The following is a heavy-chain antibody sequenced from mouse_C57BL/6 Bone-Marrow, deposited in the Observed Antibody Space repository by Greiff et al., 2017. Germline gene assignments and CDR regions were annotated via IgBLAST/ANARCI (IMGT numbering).Heavy chain of an antibody. CDR3: ARHSVVAPPYWYFDV. CDR2: INSDGGST. V-gene: IGHV5-2*01. J-gene: IGHJ1*03. Sequence: EVNLVESGGGLVQPGESLKLSCESNEYEFPSHDMSWVRKTPEKRLELVAAINSDGGSTYYPDTMERRFIISRDNTKKTLYLQMSSLRSEDTALYYCARHSVVAPPYWYFDVWGTGTTVTVSS. D-gene: IGHD1-1*01. CDR1: EYEFPSHD.